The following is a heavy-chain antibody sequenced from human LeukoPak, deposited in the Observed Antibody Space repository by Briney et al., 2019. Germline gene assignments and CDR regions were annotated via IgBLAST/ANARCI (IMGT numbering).Heavy chain of an antibody. V-gene: IGHV3-23*01. Sequence: GGSLRLSCGASGFTFSSYAMSWVRQAPGKGLEWVSAISGSGGSTYYADSVKGRFTISRDNSRNTLYLQMNSLRAEDTAVYYCAKGTAAGTRLYYFDYWGQGTLVTVSS. CDR2: ISGSGGST. CDR3: AKGTAAGTRLYYFDY. CDR1: GFTFSSYA. J-gene: IGHJ4*02. D-gene: IGHD6-13*01.